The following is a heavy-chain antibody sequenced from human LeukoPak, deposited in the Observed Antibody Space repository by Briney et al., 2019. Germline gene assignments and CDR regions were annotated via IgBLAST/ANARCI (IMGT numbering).Heavy chain of an antibody. D-gene: IGHD3-10*01. CDR1: GFAFSAFG. V-gene: IGHV3-33*01. Sequence: GGSLRLSCAASGFAFSAFGMHWVRQSPGKGLEWVSIIWFDGSNKYYADSVKGRVTISRDNSKNTLYLQMNSLRAEDTAVYYCARGSESYFQPHFDYWGQGTLVTVSS. J-gene: IGHJ4*02. CDR3: ARGSESYFQPHFDY. CDR2: IWFDGSNK.